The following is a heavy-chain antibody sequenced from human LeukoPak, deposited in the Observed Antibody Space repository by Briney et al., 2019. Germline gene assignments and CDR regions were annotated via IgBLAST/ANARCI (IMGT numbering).Heavy chain of an antibody. Sequence: GGSLRLSCAASEFTFSSYAMSWVRQAPGKGLEWVSAISGSGGSTYYADSVKGRFTISRDISRNTLYLQLESLRVEDTAVYYCAKGGTVTRIDYWGQGALVTVSS. J-gene: IGHJ4*02. CDR1: EFTFSSYA. V-gene: IGHV3-23*01. D-gene: IGHD4-17*01. CDR3: AKGGTVTRIDY. CDR2: ISGSGGST.